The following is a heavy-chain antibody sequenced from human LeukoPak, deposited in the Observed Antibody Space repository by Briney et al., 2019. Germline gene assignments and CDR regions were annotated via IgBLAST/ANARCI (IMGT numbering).Heavy chain of an antibody. CDR3: ARDCGSDCGQAFDI. D-gene: IGHD2-21*02. J-gene: IGHJ3*02. V-gene: IGHV3-7*05. Sequence: GGSLRLSCAASGFTFSNYWMSWVRQAPGKGLEWVADIKQDGTQKYYVDSVEGRFTISRDNAKNSLYLQMNSLRVEDTAVYYCARDCGSDCGQAFDIWGQGTTVTVSS. CDR1: GFTFSNYW. CDR2: IKQDGTQK.